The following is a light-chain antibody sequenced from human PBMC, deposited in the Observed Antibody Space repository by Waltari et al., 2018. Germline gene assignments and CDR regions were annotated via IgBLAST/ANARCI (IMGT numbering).Light chain of an antibody. CDR2: GAS. CDR3: QHHFRLPAT. V-gene: IGKV3-20*01. Sequence: IILTQSPGTLSLSPGERATLSCRASQSISRYLAWYQQQPGQAARLLIYGASTRATGITDRFSGSGSGTDFSLTISGLEPEDSAVYYCQHHFRLPATFGQGTKVEIK. CDR1: QSISRY. J-gene: IGKJ1*01.